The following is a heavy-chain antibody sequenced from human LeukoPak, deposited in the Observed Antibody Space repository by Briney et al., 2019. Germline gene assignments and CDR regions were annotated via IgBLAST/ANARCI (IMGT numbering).Heavy chain of an antibody. D-gene: IGHD2/OR15-2a*01. J-gene: IGHJ3*02. CDR1: GGSFSGYY. Sequence: SETLSLTCAVYGGSFSGYYWSWIRQPPGKGLEWIGEINHSGSTNYNPSLKSRVTISVDTSKNQSYLKLSSVAAADTAVYYCAGNMGIRGDDAFDIWGQGTMVTVSS. CDR3: AGNMGIRGDDAFDI. V-gene: IGHV4-34*01. CDR2: INHSGST.